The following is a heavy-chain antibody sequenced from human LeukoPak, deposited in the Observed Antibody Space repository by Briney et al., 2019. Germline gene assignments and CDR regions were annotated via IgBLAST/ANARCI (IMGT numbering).Heavy chain of an antibody. CDR1: GFTFSSYN. CDR2: ITSGSSYI. Sequence: GGSLRLSCAASGFTFSSYNMNWVRQAPGKGLEWVSSITSGSSYIYYADSVKGRFTISRDNSKNTLYLQMNSLRAEDTAVYYCAKGEYRFDYWGQGTLVTVSS. V-gene: IGHV3-21*04. D-gene: IGHD2-2*01. CDR3: AKGEYRFDY. J-gene: IGHJ4*02.